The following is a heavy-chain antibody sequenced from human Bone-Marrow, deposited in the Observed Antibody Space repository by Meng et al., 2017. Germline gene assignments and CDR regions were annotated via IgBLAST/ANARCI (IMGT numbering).Heavy chain of an antibody. Sequence: QVQLQESGPGLVKPSQTLSLTCTVSGGSISSGDYYWSWIRQPPGKGLEWIGYIYYSGSTYYNPSLKSRVTMTLDTSKNQFSLKLSSVTAPDTAVYYCARRVHDGSGHHYFDYWGQGTLVTVSS. CDR1: GGSISSGDYY. V-gene: IGHV4-30-4*01. CDR2: IYYSGST. J-gene: IGHJ4*02. CDR3: ARRVHDGSGHHYFDY. D-gene: IGHD3-22*01.